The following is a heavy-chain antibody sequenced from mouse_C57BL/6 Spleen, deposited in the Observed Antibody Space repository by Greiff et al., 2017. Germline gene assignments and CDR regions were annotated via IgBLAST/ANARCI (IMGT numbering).Heavy chain of an antibody. Sequence: QVQLQQPGAELVKPGASVKLSCKASGYTFTSYWMQWVKQRPGQGLEWIGEIDPSDSYTNYNQKFKGKATLTVDTSSSTAYMQLSSLTSEDSAVYYCVRFTVVPYYAMDYWGQGTSVTVSS. CDR1: GYTFTSYW. J-gene: IGHJ4*01. CDR2: IDPSDSYT. V-gene: IGHV1-50*01. D-gene: IGHD1-1*01. CDR3: VRFTVVPYYAMDY.